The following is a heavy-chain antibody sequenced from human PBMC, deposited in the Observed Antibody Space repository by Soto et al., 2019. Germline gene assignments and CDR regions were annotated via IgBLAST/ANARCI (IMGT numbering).Heavy chain of an antibody. Sequence: QVQLQESGPGLVQPSETLSLTCTVSGASISRYYWSWIRQPPGKGLEWIGYIYYTGSTDYSPSLKSRVTMSVDTSKNQFSLKLSSVTAADTAVYYCATTVSTGRFDYWGQGTLVTVSS. CDR2: IYYTGST. D-gene: IGHD3-9*01. V-gene: IGHV4-59*01. CDR3: ATTVSTGRFDY. CDR1: GASISRYY. J-gene: IGHJ4*02.